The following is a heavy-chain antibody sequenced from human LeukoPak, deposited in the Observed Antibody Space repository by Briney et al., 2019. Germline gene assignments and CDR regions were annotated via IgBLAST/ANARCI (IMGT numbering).Heavy chain of an antibody. Sequence: GGSLRLSCAASGFTFSCYAMSWVRQAPGKGLEWLSYISVSSTTIYYADSVKGRFTISRDDAKNSLYLQMNGLRAEDTAVYYCARDLRLWFGESTRSESDYWGQGTLVTVS. CDR3: ARDLRLWFGESTRSESDY. CDR2: ISVSSTTI. D-gene: IGHD3-10*01. J-gene: IGHJ4*02. CDR1: GFTFSCYA. V-gene: IGHV3-48*04.